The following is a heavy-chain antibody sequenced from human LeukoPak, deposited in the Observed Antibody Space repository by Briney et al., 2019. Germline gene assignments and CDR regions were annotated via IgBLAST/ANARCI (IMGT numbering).Heavy chain of an antibody. CDR1: GFTSDDYA. CDR2: ISGDGDST. Sequence: GGSLRLSCAASGFTSDDYAMHWVRQAPGKGLEWVSLISGDGDSTYYADSVKGRFTISRDTSKNSLYLQMDSLRTEDTALYYCAKGQGYYFDYWGQGTLVTVSS. CDR3: AKGQGYYFDY. J-gene: IGHJ4*02. V-gene: IGHV3-43*02.